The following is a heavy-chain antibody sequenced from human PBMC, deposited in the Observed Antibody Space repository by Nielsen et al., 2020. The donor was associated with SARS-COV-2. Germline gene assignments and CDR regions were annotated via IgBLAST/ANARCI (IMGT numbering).Heavy chain of an antibody. V-gene: IGHV3-53*01. J-gene: IGHJ6*02. CDR3: AKDEGDYYDTSLYYYYYYGMDV. CDR2: IYSGGST. Sequence: VRQAPGKGLEWVSVIYSGGSTYYADSVKGRFTISRDNSKNTLYLQMNSLRAEDTAVYYCAKDEGDYYDTSLYYYYYYGMDVWGQGTTVTVSS. D-gene: IGHD3-22*01.